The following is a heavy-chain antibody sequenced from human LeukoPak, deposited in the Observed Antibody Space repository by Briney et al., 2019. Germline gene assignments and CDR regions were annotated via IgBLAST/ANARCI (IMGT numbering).Heavy chain of an antibody. CDR2: ISYDGNNK. Sequence: GGSLRLSCAASGFTFSSYAMHWVRQAPGKGLEWVTVISYDGNNKYYADSVKGRFTISRDNSKNTLYLQMDSLRPEDTAVYYCAKQYGGYFEYWGQGTLVSVSS. J-gene: IGHJ4*02. V-gene: IGHV3-30*04. D-gene: IGHD6-13*01. CDR1: GFTFSSYA. CDR3: AKQYGGYFEY.